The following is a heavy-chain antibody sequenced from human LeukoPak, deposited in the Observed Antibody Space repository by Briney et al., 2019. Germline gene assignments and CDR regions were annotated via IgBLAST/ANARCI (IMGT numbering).Heavy chain of an antibody. J-gene: IGHJ4*02. CDR1: GSTFSSYS. D-gene: IGHD6-19*01. Sequence: GGSLRLSCAASGSTFSSYSMNWVRQAPGKGLEWVSYISSSSTIYYADSVKGRFTISRDNAKNSLYLQMNSLRAEDTAVYYCAKAYSSGWSNAIDYWGQGTLVSVSS. CDR2: ISSSSTI. V-gene: IGHV3-48*04. CDR3: AKAYSSGWSNAIDY.